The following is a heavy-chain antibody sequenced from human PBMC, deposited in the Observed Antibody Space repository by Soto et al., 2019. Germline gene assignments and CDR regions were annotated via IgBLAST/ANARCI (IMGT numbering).Heavy chain of an antibody. CDR1: GDSVSDNSAA. V-gene: IGHV6-1*01. Sequence: SQTLSLTCAISGDSVSDNSAAWNWIRQSPSRGLEWLGRTYCRSKWYNDYAVSVKSRITVTPDTSKNQFSLHLNSVTPEDTAVYYCAKDRILYYDSSGVLAYWGQGTLVT. CDR2: TYCRSKWYN. CDR3: AKDRILYYDSSGVLAY. J-gene: IGHJ4*02. D-gene: IGHD3-22*01.